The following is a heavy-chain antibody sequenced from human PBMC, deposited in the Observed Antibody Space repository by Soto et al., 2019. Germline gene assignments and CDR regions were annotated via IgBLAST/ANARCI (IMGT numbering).Heavy chain of an antibody. CDR3: AKAGGVIDDTTVYRQIDY. V-gene: IGHV3-NL1*01. CDR1: GFTFSSYG. Sequence: QVQLVESGGGVVQPGRSLRLSCAASGFTFSSYGMHWVRQAPGKGLEWVSGIDKSAESAFYADSVKGRFTISRDNSKNTLYLQMNSLRVEDTAVYYCAKAGGVIDDTTVYRQIDYWGQGTLVTVSS. D-gene: IGHD2-8*02. CDR2: IDKSAESA. J-gene: IGHJ4*02.